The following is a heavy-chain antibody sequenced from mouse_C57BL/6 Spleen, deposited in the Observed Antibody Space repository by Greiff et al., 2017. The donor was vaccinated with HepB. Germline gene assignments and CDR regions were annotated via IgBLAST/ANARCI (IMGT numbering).Heavy chain of an antibody. CDR1: GYSITSGYY. J-gene: IGHJ1*03. CDR3: ASPDYYGSSPLWYCEV. Sequence: VQLQQSGPGLVKPSQSLSLTCSVTGYSITSGYYWNWIRQFPGNKLEWMGYISYDGSNNYNPSLKNRIPITREPSKNQFFLKLNSVTTDDTATYYCASPDYYGSSPLWYCEVWGTGTTVTVSS. CDR2: ISYDGSN. V-gene: IGHV3-6*01. D-gene: IGHD1-1*01.